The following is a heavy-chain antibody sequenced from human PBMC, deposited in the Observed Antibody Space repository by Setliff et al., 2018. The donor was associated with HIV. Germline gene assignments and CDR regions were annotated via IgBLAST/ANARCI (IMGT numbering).Heavy chain of an antibody. D-gene: IGHD5-18*01. J-gene: IGHJ4*02. Sequence: SETLSLTCAVYNGSFSGYYWTWIRQPPGKGLEWIGEINHSGSTNYSPSLKSRVTISDDASRNQFSLRLSSVTAADTAVYYCAAWGPRYSYAPYFFDSWGQGTLVTVSS. V-gene: IGHV4-34*01. CDR1: NGSFSGYY. CDR3: AAWGPRYSYAPYFFDS. CDR2: INHSGST.